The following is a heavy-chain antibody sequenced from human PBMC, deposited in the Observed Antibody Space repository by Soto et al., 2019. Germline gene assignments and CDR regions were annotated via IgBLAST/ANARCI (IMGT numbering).Heavy chain of an antibody. CDR2: IRSKAYGGTT. J-gene: IGHJ6*02. V-gene: IGHV3-49*04. CDR1: GFTFGDYA. Sequence: SLSLSCTASGFTFGDYAMSWVRQAPGKGLEWVGFIRSKAYGGTTEYAASVKGRFTISRDDSKSIAYLQMNSLKTEDTAVYYCTRTPLSKSGGYYYYGMDVWGQGTTVTVSS. CDR3: TRTPLSKSGGYYYYGMDV. D-gene: IGHD2-15*01.